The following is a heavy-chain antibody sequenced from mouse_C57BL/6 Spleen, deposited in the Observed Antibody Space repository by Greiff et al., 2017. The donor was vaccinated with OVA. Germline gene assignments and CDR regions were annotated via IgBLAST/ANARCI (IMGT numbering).Heavy chain of an antibody. J-gene: IGHJ4*01. CDR3: ARNDYDGYYYAMDY. CDR2: ISSGSSTI. Sequence: EVKVVESGGGLVKPGGSLKLSCAASGFTFSDYGMHWVRQAPEKGLEWVAYISSGSSTIYYADTVKGRFTISRDNAKNTLFLQMTSLRSEDTAMYYCARNDYDGYYYAMDYWGQGTSVTVSS. V-gene: IGHV5-17*01. CDR1: GFTFSDYG. D-gene: IGHD2-4*01.